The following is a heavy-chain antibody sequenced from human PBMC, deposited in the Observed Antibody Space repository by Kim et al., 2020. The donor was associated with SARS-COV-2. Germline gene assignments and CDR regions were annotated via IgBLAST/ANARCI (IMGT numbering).Heavy chain of an antibody. D-gene: IGHD6-19*01. V-gene: IGHV1-3*01. J-gene: IGHJ4*02. CDR3: ARGGGGAVAAD. Sequence: TKDSQKFQGRVTSTRDTSANTAYMELSSLRSEDTAVYYCARGGGGAVAADWGQGTLVTVSS. CDR2: T.